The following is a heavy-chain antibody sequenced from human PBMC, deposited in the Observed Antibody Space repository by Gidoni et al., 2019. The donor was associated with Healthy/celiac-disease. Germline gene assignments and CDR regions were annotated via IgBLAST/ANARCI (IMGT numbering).Heavy chain of an antibody. J-gene: IGHJ6*02. CDR1: GYSFTSYW. V-gene: IGHV5-10-1*03. D-gene: IGHD6-13*01. CDR3: ARMIRRAAAGKTPKGRYYYYGMDV. CDR2: IDPSDSYT. Sequence: EVQLVQSGAEVKKPGESLRISCKGSGYSFTSYWNSWVRQMPGKGLEWMGRIDPSDSYTNYSPSFQGHVTISADKSISTAYLQWSSLKASDTAMYYCARMIRRAAAGKTPKGRYYYYGMDVWGQGTTVTVSS.